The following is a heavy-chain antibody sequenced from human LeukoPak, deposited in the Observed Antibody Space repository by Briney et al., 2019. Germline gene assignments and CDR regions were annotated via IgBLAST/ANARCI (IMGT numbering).Heavy chain of an antibody. D-gene: IGHD3-3*01. CDR3: AREGPLRRFLDLWYMDV. CDR1: GGSISSYY. J-gene: IGHJ6*03. Sequence: PSETLSLTCTVSGGSISSYYWSWIRQPAGKGLEWIGRIYTSGSTNYNPSLKSRVTMSVDTSKNQFSLKLSSVTAADTAVYYCAREGPLRRFLDLWYMDVWGEGTTVTVSS. V-gene: IGHV4-4*07. CDR2: IYTSGST.